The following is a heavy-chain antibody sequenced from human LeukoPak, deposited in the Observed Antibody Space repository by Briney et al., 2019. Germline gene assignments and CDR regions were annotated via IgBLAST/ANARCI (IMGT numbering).Heavy chain of an antibody. V-gene: IGHV3-64D*06. CDR3: VKGPGPQLVGYFQH. J-gene: IGHJ1*01. Sequence: GGSLRLSCSASGFTFSSYAMHWVHQAPGKGLEYVSAISSNGGSTYYADSVKGRFTISRDNSKNTLYLQMSSLRAEDTAVYYCVKGPGPQLVGYFQHWGQGTLVTVSS. CDR1: GFTFSSYA. D-gene: IGHD6-13*01. CDR2: ISSNGGST.